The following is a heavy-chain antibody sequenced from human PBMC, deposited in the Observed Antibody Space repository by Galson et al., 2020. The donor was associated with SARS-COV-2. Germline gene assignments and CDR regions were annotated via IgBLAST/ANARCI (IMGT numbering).Heavy chain of an antibody. CDR1: GFTFSSYD. CDR2: IGTAGDT. D-gene: IGHD2-2*01. J-gene: IGHJ4*02. Sequence: GGSLRLSCAASGFTFSSYDMHWVRQATGKGLEWVSAIGTAGDTYYPGSVKGRFTISRENAKNSLYLQMNSLRSKDTAVYYCATSVRYQLLVIWEPFDYWGQGTLVTVSS. V-gene: IGHV3-13*01. CDR3: ATSVRYQLLVIWEPFDY.